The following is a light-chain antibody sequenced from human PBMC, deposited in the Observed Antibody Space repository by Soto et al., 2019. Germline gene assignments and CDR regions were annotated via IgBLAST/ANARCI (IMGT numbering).Light chain of an antibody. Sequence: DIVMTQSPDSLAVSLGXRAXXXXKSSQSILYSFNNKNYLAWYQQKPGQPPKLLFSWASTRESGVPDRFSGSGSGTDFTLTISSLQAEDVAVYYCQQYYNSPQTFGQGTKVEIK. CDR1: QSILYSFNNKNY. J-gene: IGKJ1*01. CDR3: QQYYNSPQT. CDR2: WAS. V-gene: IGKV4-1*01.